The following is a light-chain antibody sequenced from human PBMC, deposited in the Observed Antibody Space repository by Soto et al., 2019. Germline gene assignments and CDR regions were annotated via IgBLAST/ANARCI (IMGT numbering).Light chain of an antibody. CDR1: QSVSDRY. Sequence: EIVLTQSPGTLSVSPGERSTLFCRASQSVSDRYLAWYQQKPGQAPRLLIYGASSRATGIPDRFSGSGSGTDFTLTISRLEPEDFAVYFCQQYSDLPMTFGQGTKVDIK. J-gene: IGKJ1*01. V-gene: IGKV3-20*01. CDR2: GAS. CDR3: QQYSDLPMT.